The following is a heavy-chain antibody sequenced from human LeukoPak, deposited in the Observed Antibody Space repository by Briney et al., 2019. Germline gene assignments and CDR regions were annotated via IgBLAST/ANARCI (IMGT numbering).Heavy chain of an antibody. J-gene: IGHJ3*02. CDR1: GFTFSSYS. CDR3: ARGWERGAFDT. Sequence: GGSLRLSCAASGFTFSSYSMNWVRQAPGKGLEWVSSISSSSSYIYYADSVKGRFTISRDNAKNSLYLQMNSLRAEDTAVYYCARGWERGAFDTWGQGTMVTVSS. D-gene: IGHD1-26*01. CDR2: ISSSSSYI. V-gene: IGHV3-21*01.